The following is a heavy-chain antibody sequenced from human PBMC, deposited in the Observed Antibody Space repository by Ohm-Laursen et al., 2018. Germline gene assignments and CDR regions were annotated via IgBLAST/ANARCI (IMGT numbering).Heavy chain of an antibody. Sequence: GSLRLSCSASGFTFRNSWMTWVRQSPGKGLEWVANIKGDGTETYYVDSVRGRFTISGDNPKNSLFLQLSNVRAEDTAVYYCARFFGWSFDYWGQGTLVTVSS. J-gene: IGHJ4*02. D-gene: IGHD3-9*01. V-gene: IGHV3-7*01. CDR1: GFTFRNSW. CDR2: IKGDGTET. CDR3: ARFFGWSFDY.